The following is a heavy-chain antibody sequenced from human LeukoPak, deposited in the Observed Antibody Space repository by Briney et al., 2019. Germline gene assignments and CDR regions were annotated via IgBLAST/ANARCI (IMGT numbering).Heavy chain of an antibody. D-gene: IGHD4-17*01. V-gene: IGHV3-21*01. CDR1: GFTFSTYG. CDR2: ITSSSSYI. Sequence: NPGGSLRLSCAASGFTFSTYGMNWVRQAPGKGLEWVSSITSSSSYIYYADSVKGRFTISRDNAKNSLYLQMNSLTAEDTAVYYCAKDRIIYGDYGDAFDIWGQGTMVTVSS. CDR3: AKDRIIYGDYGDAFDI. J-gene: IGHJ3*02.